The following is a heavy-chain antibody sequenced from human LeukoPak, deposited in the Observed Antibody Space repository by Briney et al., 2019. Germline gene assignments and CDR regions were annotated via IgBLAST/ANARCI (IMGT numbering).Heavy chain of an antibody. D-gene: IGHD6-13*01. Sequence: GGSLRLSCAASGFTFSSYGMHWVRQAPGKGLEWVAFIRYDGSNKYYADSVKGRFTISRNNSKNTLYLQMNSLRAEDTAVYYCANSGTSPYYFDYWGQGTLVTVSS. V-gene: IGHV3-30*02. J-gene: IGHJ4*02. CDR1: GFTFSSYG. CDR2: IRYDGSNK. CDR3: ANSGTSPYYFDY.